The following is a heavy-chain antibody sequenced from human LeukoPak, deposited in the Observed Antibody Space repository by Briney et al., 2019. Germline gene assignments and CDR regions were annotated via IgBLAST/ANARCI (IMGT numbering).Heavy chain of an antibody. J-gene: IGHJ4*02. CDR3: ATAAGTSETQAPSDY. V-gene: IGHV3-23*01. D-gene: IGHD6-13*01. CDR1: GFTFSSYA. Sequence: GGPLRLSCAASGFTFSSYAMSWVRQAPGKGLEWVSAISGSGGSTYYADSVKGRFTISRDNSKNTLYLQMNSLRAEDTAVYYCATAAGTSETQAPSDYWGQGTLVTVSS. CDR2: ISGSGGST.